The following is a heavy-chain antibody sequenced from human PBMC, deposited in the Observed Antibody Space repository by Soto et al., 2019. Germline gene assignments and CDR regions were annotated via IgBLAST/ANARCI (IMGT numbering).Heavy chain of an antibody. CDR1: GGSISSGGYS. CDR2: IYHSGST. Sequence: PSETRSLTCAVSGGSISSGGYSWSWIRQPPGKGLEWIGYIYHSGSTYYNPSLKSRVTISVDRSKNQFSLKLSSVTAADTAEYYCAREKGYGDYSFDYWGKGTLVTVPP. D-gene: IGHD4-17*01. J-gene: IGHJ4*02. CDR3: AREKGYGDYSFDY. V-gene: IGHV4-30-2*01.